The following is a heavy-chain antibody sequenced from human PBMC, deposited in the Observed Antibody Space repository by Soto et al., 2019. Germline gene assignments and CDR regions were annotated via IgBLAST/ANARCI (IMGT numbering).Heavy chain of an antibody. J-gene: IGHJ6*02. CDR2: IIPIFGTA. Sequence: VKVSCKASGGTFSRYAISWVRQAPGQGLEWMGGIIPIFGTANYAQKFQGRVTITADESTSTAYMELSSLRSEDTAVYYCARDRAAAGTYYYYGMDVWGQGTTVTVSS. D-gene: IGHD6-13*01. CDR1: GGTFSRYA. V-gene: IGHV1-69*01. CDR3: ARDRAAAGTYYYYGMDV.